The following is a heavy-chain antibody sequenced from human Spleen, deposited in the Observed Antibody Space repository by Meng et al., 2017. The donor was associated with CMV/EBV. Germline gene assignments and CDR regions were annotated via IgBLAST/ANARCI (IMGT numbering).Heavy chain of an antibody. V-gene: IGHV6-1*01. CDR2: TYYRSKWYN. CDR3: ARDRAHYGGDSGNLDF. CDR1: GASVSGDSAT. Sequence: SETLSLTCVISGASVSGDSATWNWIRQSPSRGLEWLGRTYYRSKWYNDYAVSVKSRITINPDTSRNQFSLQLNSVTPEDTAVYYCARDRAHYGGDSGNLDFWGQGTLVTVSS. J-gene: IGHJ4*02. D-gene: IGHD2-21*02.